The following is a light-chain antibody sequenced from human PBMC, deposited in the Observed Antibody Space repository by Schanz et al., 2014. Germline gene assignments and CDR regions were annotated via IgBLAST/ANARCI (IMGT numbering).Light chain of an antibody. CDR2: GNS. CDR3: AAWDDSLNGHVV. CDR1: SSNIGAGYD. V-gene: IGLV1-40*01. J-gene: IGLJ2*01. Sequence: QSVLTQPPSVSGAPGQRVTISCTGSSSNIGAGYDVHWYQQLPGTAPKLLIYGNSNRPSGGPGRFSGSRSGTSASLAITGLQAEDEADYYCAAWDDSLNGHVVFGGGTKLTVL.